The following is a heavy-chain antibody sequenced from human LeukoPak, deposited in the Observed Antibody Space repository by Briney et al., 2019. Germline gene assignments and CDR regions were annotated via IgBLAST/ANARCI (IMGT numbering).Heavy chain of an antibody. CDR1: GGSFSGYY. V-gene: IGHV4-34*01. CDR2: INHSGST. J-gene: IGHJ6*02. CDR3: ARGLPYSSSWYNYYYYGMDV. D-gene: IGHD6-13*01. Sequence: SETLSLTCAVYGGSFSGYYWSWIRQPPGKGLEWIGEINHSGSTNYNPSLKSRVTISVDTSKNQFSLKLSSVTAADTAMYYCARGLPYSSSWYNYYYYGMDVWGQGTTVTVSS.